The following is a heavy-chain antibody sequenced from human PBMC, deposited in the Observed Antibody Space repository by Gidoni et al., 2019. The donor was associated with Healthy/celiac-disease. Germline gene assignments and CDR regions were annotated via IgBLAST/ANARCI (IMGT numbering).Heavy chain of an antibody. D-gene: IGHD5-18*01. Sequence: EVQLVESGGGLVKPGGSLRLSCAASGFTFSNAWMSWVRQAPGKGLEWVGRIKSKTDGGTTDYAAPVKGRFTISRDDSKNTLYLQMNSLKTEDTAVYYCTTDFYTAGLPGLPPLKWGQGTLVTVSS. V-gene: IGHV3-15*01. J-gene: IGHJ4*02. CDR3: TTDFYTAGLPGLPPLK. CDR2: IKSKTDGGTT. CDR1: GFTFSNAW.